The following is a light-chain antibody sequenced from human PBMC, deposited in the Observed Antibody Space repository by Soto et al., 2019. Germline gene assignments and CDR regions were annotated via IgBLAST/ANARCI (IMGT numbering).Light chain of an antibody. J-gene: IGKJ1*01. Sequence: EIVMTQSPATLSVSPGERVTLSCRASQSVSSSLAWYQQKPGQAPRLLIYGASTRAIGIPGRFSGSGSETEFTLTISSLQSEYFAFYYCQQYNNWWTFGQGTKVETK. CDR2: GAS. V-gene: IGKV3-15*01. CDR1: QSVSSS. CDR3: QQYNNWWT.